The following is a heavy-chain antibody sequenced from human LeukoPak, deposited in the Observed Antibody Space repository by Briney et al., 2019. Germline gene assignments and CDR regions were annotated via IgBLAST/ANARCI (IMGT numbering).Heavy chain of an antibody. Sequence: PGGSLRLSCAASGFTFNKYWMTWVRQAPGKGLEWVATIKTDGSQKYYVESVKGRFSISRDNANSSLFLQINTLRADDTATYYCVRGLLEWLRLETYYFDYWGQGTLVTVSS. CDR2: IKTDGSQK. CDR3: VRGLLEWLRLETYYFDY. V-gene: IGHV3-7*01. CDR1: GFTFNKYW. J-gene: IGHJ4*02. D-gene: IGHD3-3*01.